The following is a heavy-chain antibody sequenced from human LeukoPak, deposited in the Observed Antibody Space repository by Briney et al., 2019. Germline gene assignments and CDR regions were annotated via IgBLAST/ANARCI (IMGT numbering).Heavy chain of an antibody. V-gene: IGHV4-39*07. J-gene: IGHJ4*02. CDR1: GGSISSSSYY. Sequence: PSETLSLTCTVSGGSISSSSYYWGWIRQPPGKGLEWIGEINHSGSTNYNPSLKSRVTISVDTSKNQFSLKLSSVTAADTAVYYCARGLPTLPVARDYFDYWGQGTLVTVSS. CDR2: INHSGST. D-gene: IGHD6-19*01. CDR3: ARGLPTLPVARDYFDY.